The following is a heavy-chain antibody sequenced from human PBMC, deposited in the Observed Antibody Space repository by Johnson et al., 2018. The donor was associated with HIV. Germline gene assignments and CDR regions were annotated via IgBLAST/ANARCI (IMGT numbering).Heavy chain of an antibody. CDR3: ARDGSTSCSDCFDAFDI. J-gene: IGHJ3*02. V-gene: IGHV3-30-3*01. D-gene: IGHD2-2*01. CDR1: GFTFSNYA. CDR2: ISYDGSNK. Sequence: QVQLMESGGGVVQPGRSLRLSCAASGFTFSNYAMHWVRQAPDKGLEWVAVISYDGSNKYYADSVKGRFTIPRDNSKNPLYLQMNSLRPEDTAVYYCARDGSTSCSDCFDAFDIWGQGTMVAVSS.